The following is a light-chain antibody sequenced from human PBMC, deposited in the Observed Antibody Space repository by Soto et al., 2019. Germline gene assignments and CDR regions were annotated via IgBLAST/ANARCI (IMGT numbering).Light chain of an antibody. CDR3: QQYDDLPIT. J-gene: IGKJ5*01. CDR2: DAS. V-gene: IGKV1-33*01. Sequence: IQMPQSLSSLSASVGDTVTITCQASQDISHYLNWYQQKPGKALKLLIYDASNLHPGVPSRFRGSGSGTEFSFNITSLQPEDVATYYCQQYDDLPITFGQGTRLEIK. CDR1: QDISHY.